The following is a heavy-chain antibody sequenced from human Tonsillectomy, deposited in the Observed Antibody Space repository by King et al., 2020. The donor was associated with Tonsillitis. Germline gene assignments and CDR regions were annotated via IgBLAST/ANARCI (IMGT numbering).Heavy chain of an antibody. CDR1: GGSISSYY. CDR3: SREGSSGLYPNLRFDY. Sequence: QLQESGPGLVKPSETLSLTCTVSGGSISSYYWSWIRQPAGRGLEWIGRIYSSGSTNYNPSLKSRVTMSVETSKNQFSLNLRSVTAADTAVYYCSREGSSGLYPNLRFDYWGQGTLVTFSS. D-gene: IGHD6-19*01. J-gene: IGHJ4*02. CDR2: IYSSGST. V-gene: IGHV4-4*07.